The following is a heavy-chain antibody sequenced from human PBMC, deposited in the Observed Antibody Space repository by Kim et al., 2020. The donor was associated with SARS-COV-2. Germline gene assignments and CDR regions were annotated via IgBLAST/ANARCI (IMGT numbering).Heavy chain of an antibody. CDR1: GGSISSSSYY. CDR2: IYYSGRT. V-gene: IGHV4-39*01. J-gene: IGHJ3*02. D-gene: IGHD3-22*01. CDR3: ARYYDSSDGAFDI. Sequence: SETLSLTCTVSGGSISSSSYYWGWIRQPPGKGLEWIGSIYYSGRTYYNPSLKSRVTISVDTSKNQFSLKLSSVTAADTAVYYCARYYDSSDGAFDIWGQGTMVTVSS.